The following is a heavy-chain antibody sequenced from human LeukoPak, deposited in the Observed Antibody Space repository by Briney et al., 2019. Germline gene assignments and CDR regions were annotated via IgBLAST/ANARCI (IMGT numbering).Heavy chain of an antibody. CDR3: ARGGADIVVVPAAPGLDAFDI. D-gene: IGHD2-2*01. Sequence: SETLSLTCTVSGGSISSYYWSWIRQPPGKGLEWIGYIYYSGSTNYNPSLKSRVTISVDTSKNQFSLKLSSVTAADTAVYYCARGGADIVVVPAAPGLDAFDIWGQGTMVTVSS. CDR2: IYYSGST. CDR1: GGSISSYY. V-gene: IGHV4-59*12. J-gene: IGHJ3*02.